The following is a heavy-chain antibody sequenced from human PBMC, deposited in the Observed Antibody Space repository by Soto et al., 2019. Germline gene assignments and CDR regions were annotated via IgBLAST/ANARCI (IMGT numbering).Heavy chain of an antibody. CDR2: ISGSGGST. V-gene: IGHV3-23*01. Sequence: GGSLRLSCAASGFTFSSYAMSWVRQAPGKGLEWVSAISGSGGSTYYADSVKGRFTISRDNSKNTPYLQMNSLRAEDTAVYYCAKDTDYSNYNWFDPWGQGTLVTVSS. CDR3: AKDTDYSNYNWFDP. D-gene: IGHD4-4*01. J-gene: IGHJ5*02. CDR1: GFTFSSYA.